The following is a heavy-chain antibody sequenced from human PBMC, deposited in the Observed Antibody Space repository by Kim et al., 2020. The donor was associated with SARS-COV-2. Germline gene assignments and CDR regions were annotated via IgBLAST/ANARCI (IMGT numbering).Heavy chain of an antibody. Sequence: GGSLRLSCAASGFTFSSYAMHWVRQAPGKGLEWVAVISYDGSNKYYADSVKGRFTISRDNSKNTLYLQMNSLRAEDTAVYYCARDLVTTVVIDFDYWGQGTLVTVSS. CDR2: ISYDGSNK. CDR3: ARDLVTTVVIDFDY. J-gene: IGHJ4*02. D-gene: IGHD4-17*01. V-gene: IGHV3-30*04. CDR1: GFTFSSYA.